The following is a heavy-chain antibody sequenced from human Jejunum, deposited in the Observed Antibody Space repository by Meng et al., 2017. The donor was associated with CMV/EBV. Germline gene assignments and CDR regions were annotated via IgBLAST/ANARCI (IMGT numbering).Heavy chain of an antibody. CDR2: INTDGTTT. V-gene: IGHV3-74*01. CDR1: GFTFSGHW. Sequence: EVQLVESGGGLVQPGESLRLSCAASGFTFSGHWMHWVRQAPGKGLVWVSRINTDGTTTNYADSVKGRFTISRDNAKNTLYLQLNSLRAEDTAVYYCARAGYYRFDYWGQGTLVTVSS. CDR3: ARAGYYRFDY. D-gene: IGHD1-26*01. J-gene: IGHJ4*02.